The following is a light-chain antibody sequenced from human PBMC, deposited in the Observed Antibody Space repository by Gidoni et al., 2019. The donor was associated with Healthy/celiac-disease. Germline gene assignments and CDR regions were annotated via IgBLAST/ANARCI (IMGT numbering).Light chain of an antibody. CDR2: AAS. J-gene: IGKJ4*01. CDR3: QQSYSTPLT. CDR1: QSISSY. Sequence: RVTITCRASQSISSYLNWYQQKPGKAPKLLIYAASSLQSGVPSRFSGSGSGTDFTLTISSLQPEDFATYYCQQSYSTPLTFGGGTKVEIK. V-gene: IGKV1-39*01.